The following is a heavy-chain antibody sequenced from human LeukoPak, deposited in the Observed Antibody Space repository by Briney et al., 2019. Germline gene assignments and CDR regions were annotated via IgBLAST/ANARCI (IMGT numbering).Heavy chain of an antibody. CDR3: AREKVYYDSSGPGY. J-gene: IGHJ4*02. CDR2: INPNSGGT. V-gene: IGHV1-2*02. D-gene: IGHD3-22*01. CDR1: GYTFTGYY. Sequence: ASVKVSCKASGYTFTGYYMHWVRQAPGQGLEWMGWINPNSGGTNYAQKFQGRVTMTRDTSISTAYMELSRLGSDDTAVYYCAREKVYYDSSGPGYWGQGTLVSVSS.